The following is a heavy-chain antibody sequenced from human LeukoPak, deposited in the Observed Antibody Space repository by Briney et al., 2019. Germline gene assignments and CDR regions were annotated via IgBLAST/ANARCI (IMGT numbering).Heavy chain of an antibody. CDR2: ISYDGSNK. V-gene: IGHV3-30*03. CDR3: ASLFNQYYDFWSGHNWFDP. D-gene: IGHD3-3*01. J-gene: IGHJ5*02. Sequence: GGSLRLSCAASGFTFSSYGMHWVRQAPGKGLEWVAVISYDGSNKYYADSVKGRFTISRDNSKNTLYLQMNSLRVEDTAVYYCASLFNQYYDFWSGHNWFDPWGQGTLVTVSS. CDR1: GFTFSSYG.